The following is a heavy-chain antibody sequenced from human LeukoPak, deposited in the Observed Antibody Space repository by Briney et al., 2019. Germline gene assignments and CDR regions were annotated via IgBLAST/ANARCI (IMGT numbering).Heavy chain of an antibody. Sequence: PGGSLRLSCAASGFTFSNYDMHWVRQVTGKGLEWVSAIGTTDDTYYPGSVKGRFTISRENAKNSLFLQMNSLRAGDTAVYYCARGGSSSLIDYWGQGTLVTVSS. J-gene: IGHJ4*02. V-gene: IGHV3-13*01. CDR2: IGTTDDT. CDR3: ARGGSSSLIDY. CDR1: GFTFSNYD. D-gene: IGHD6-13*01.